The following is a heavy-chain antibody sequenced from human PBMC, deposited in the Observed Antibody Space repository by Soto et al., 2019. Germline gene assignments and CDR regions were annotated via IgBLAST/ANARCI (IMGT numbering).Heavy chain of an antibody. V-gene: IGHV3-23*01. CDR1: GFTFSYYY. Sequence: GGSLRLSCAASGFTFSYYYMSGVRQAPGKGLEWVSAISGSGGSTYYADSVKGRFTISRDNSKNTLYLQMNSLRAEDTAVYYCAKKLGIFGVVIRAFDYWGQGSLVTVSS. CDR3: AKKLGIFGVVIRAFDY. J-gene: IGHJ4*02. D-gene: IGHD3-3*01. CDR2: ISGSGGST.